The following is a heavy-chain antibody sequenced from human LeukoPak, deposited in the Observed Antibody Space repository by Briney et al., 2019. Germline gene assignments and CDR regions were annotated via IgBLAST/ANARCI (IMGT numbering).Heavy chain of an antibody. CDR3: VRGGWRIIETGGDS. D-gene: IGHD2-15*01. CDR2: IDSYGGST. Sequence: GGSLRLSCAASGFMFSNYGMHWVRQAPGKGLEYVAAIDSYGGSTYYANSVKGRFTISRDNADNSLYLQMKSLRVEDTAMYYCVRGGWRIIETGGDSWGQGTLVTVSS. V-gene: IGHV3-64*01. CDR1: GFMFSNYG. J-gene: IGHJ4*02.